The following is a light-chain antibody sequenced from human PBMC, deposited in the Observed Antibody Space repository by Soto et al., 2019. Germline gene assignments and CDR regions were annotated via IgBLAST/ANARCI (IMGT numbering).Light chain of an antibody. CDR2: AAY. V-gene: IGKV1-9*01. Sequence: ILLTQSPSSLSASVGNRVTITCRASQGIDTSLAWYQQKPGKAPKLLIYAAYNFQSGGPSRFSGSGSGTHFSLTISSLQPEDFATYYCQQLHGYPITFGQGKRLEI. J-gene: IGKJ5*01. CDR1: QGIDTS. CDR3: QQLHGYPIT.